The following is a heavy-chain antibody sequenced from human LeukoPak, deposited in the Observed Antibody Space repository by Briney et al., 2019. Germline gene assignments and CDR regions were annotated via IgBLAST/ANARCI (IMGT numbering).Heavy chain of an antibody. CDR3: ARQTSYYYDSSVPED. D-gene: IGHD3-22*01. V-gene: IGHV4-39*01. CDR2: IYYSGST. CDR1: GGSISSSSYY. Sequence: SETLSLTCTVSGGSISSSSYYWGWIRQPPGKGLEWIGSIYYSGSTYYNPSLKSRVTISVDTSKNQFSLKLSSVTAADTAVYYCARQTSYYYDSSVPEDWGQGTLVTVSS. J-gene: IGHJ4*02.